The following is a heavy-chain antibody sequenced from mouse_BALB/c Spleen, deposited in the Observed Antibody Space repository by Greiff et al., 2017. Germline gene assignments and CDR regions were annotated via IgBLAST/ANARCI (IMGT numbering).Heavy chain of an antibody. Sequence: EVKLIESGPGLVKPSQSLSLTCSVTGYSITSGYYWNWIRQFPGNKLEWMGYISYDGSNNYNPSLKNRISITRDTSKNQFFLKLNSVTTEDTATYYCAYGLIYYAMDYWGQGTSVTVSS. J-gene: IGHJ4*01. V-gene: IGHV3-6*02. CDR2: ISYDGSN. CDR3: AYGLIYYAMDY. CDR1: GYSITSGYY. D-gene: IGHD1-1*02.